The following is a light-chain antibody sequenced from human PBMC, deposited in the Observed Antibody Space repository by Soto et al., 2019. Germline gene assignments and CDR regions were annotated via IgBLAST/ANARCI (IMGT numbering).Light chain of an antibody. CDR1: QRVGNN. V-gene: IGKV3-15*01. CDR2: GAY. CDR3: QQCGSSPWT. J-gene: IGKJ1*01. Sequence: EIVMTQSPATLSVSPGERTTLSCRASQRVGNNLAWYQQKPGQAPRLLIYGAYTRATGIPARFSGSGSGTDFTLTISSLQSEDFAVYYCQQCGSSPWTFGQGTKVEIK.